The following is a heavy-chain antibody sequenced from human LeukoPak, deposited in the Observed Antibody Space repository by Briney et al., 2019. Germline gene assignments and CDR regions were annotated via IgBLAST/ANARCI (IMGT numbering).Heavy chain of an antibody. J-gene: IGHJ4*02. CDR1: GYIFTAYY. V-gene: IGHV1-2*02. CDR2: IGTDSGDT. CDR3: AREAFCVGSRCYLHRVAS. Sequence: VASVKVSCKASGYIFTAYYMHWERQAPGQGLEWMGWIGTDSGDTKYAQIFQGRVTITRDSSTGTAYMELSSLISDDTAIYYCAREAFCVGSRCYLHRVASWGPGTLVTVSS. D-gene: IGHD2-15*01.